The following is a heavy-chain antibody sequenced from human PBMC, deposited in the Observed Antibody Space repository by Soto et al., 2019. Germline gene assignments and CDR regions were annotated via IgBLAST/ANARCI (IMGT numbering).Heavy chain of an antibody. J-gene: IGHJ6*02. CDR3: ARDLGSFDWLSGSGMDV. D-gene: IGHD3-9*01. CDR1: GGSISSGGYY. V-gene: IGHV4-31*03. Sequence: PSETLSLTCTVSGGSISSGGYYWSWIRQHPGKGLEWIGYIYYSGSTYYNPSLKSRVTISVDTSKNQFSLKLSSVTAADTAVYYCARDLGSFDWLSGSGMDVWGQGTTVTVSS. CDR2: IYYSGST.